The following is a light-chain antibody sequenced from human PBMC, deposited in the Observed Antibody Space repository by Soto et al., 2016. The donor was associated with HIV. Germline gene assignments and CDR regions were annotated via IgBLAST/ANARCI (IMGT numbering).Light chain of an antibody. V-gene: IGLV3-21*03. CDR2: DDD. J-gene: IGLJ2*01. CDR1: NIGSQS. CDR3: QVWDRSSDHVL. Sequence: SYVLTQPPSVSVAPGKTARITCGGNNIGSQSVRWYQQRPGQAPVVVLNDDDDRPSGIPERFSGSNSGNTAALTISRVEAGDEADYYCQVWDRSSDHVLFGGGTKLTVL.